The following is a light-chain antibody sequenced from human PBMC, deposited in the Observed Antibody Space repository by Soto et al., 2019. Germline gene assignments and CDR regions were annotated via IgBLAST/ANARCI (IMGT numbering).Light chain of an antibody. CDR1: FSNVGRND. J-gene: IGLJ1*01. CDR3: ASWDDSVDGYV. V-gene: IGLV1-47*01. Sequence: QSVLTQPPSASGTPGQRVTISCSGGFSNVGRNDVFWYQQLPGTAPKLLISDNSQRPSGVPDRFSGSKSGSSASLAISGLRSEDAADYYCASWDDSVDGYVFGTATKVTVL. CDR2: DNS.